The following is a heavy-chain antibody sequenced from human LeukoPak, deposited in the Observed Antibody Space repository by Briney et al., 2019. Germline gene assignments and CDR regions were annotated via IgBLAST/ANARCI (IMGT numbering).Heavy chain of an antibody. CDR2: VKSKSAGETT. D-gene: IGHD3-10*01. CDR1: GLSISNDW. Sequence: PGGSLRLSCAASGLSISNDWMSWVRQAPGKGLEWVARVKSKSAGETTDYAAPVKGRFTISRDDSKNTLYLQMNSLKTEDIAVYYCTLIQGWGSGSYYRDFWGQGTLVTVSS. V-gene: IGHV3-15*01. CDR3: TLIQGWGSGSYYRDF. J-gene: IGHJ4*02.